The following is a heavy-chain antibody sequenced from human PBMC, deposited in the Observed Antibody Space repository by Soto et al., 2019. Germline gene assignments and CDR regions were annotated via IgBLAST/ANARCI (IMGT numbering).Heavy chain of an antibody. CDR1: GGSINSGAYY. CDR3: ARVSATGTRWLDP. Sequence: SETLSLTCSVSGGSINSGAYYWSWIRHYPGKGREWIGYIHYTGRTYYNPSLESRATISVDTSKKHFSLKLSSVTAADTAVYYCARVSATGTRWLDPWGQGTLVTVSS. J-gene: IGHJ5*02. D-gene: IGHD6-13*01. CDR2: IHYTGRT. V-gene: IGHV4-31*03.